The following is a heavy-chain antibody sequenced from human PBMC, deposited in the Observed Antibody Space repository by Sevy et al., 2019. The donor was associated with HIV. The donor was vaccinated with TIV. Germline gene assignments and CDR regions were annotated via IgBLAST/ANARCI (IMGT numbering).Heavy chain of an antibody. V-gene: IGHV3-30*04. CDR2: ISYDGSNK. J-gene: IGHJ4*02. Sequence: GGSLRLSCAASGFTFSSYAMHWVRQAPGKGLEWVAVISYDGSNKYYADSVKGRFTISRDKSKNTLYLQMNSLRAEDTAVYYCASLGAFDYWGQGTLVTVSS. CDR1: GFTFSSYA. CDR3: ASLGAFDY.